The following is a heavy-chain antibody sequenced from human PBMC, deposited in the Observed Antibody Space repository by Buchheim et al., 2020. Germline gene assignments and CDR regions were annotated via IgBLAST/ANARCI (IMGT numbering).Heavy chain of an antibody. V-gene: IGHV3-30*18. CDR2: ISYDGSNK. CDR1: GFTFSSYG. Sequence: QVQLVESGGGVVQPGRSLRLSCAASGFTFSSYGMHWVRQAPGKGLEWVAVISYDGSNKYYEDSVKGRFTISRDNSKHTLYLQMNSLRAEDTAVYYCAKENRYSSSFDPWGQGTL. D-gene: IGHD6-13*01. CDR3: AKENRYSSSFDP. J-gene: IGHJ5*02.